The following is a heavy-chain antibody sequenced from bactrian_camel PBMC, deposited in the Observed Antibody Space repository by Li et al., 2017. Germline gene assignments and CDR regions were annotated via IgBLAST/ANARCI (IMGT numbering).Heavy chain of an antibody. CDR2: ISSSGGST. CDR1: GFTTFASYG. V-gene: IGHV3S40*01. CDR3: AAKIPCLSLGYNY. D-gene: IGHD1*01. Sequence: VQLVESGGGLVQPGGSLRPSCAASGFTTFASYGVSWVRQAPGKGLEWVSLISSSGGSTLYADSVKGRFAISRDNAKNTMYLQMNSLKPEDTAMYYCAAKIPCLSLGYNYWGQGTQVTV. J-gene: IGHJ4*01.